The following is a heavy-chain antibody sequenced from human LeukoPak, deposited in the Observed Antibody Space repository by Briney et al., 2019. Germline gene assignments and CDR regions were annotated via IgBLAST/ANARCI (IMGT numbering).Heavy chain of an antibody. D-gene: IGHD1-26*01. Sequence: SGPTLVNPTQTLTLTCTFSGFSLSTSGVGVGWIRQPPGKALKWLALIYWDDDKRYSPSLKSRLTITKDTSKNQVVLTMTNMDPVDTATYYCARMGSGNYRFDFWGRGTLVTVSS. CDR1: GFSLSTSGVG. V-gene: IGHV2-5*02. J-gene: IGHJ4*01. CDR3: ARMGSGNYRFDF. CDR2: IYWDDDK.